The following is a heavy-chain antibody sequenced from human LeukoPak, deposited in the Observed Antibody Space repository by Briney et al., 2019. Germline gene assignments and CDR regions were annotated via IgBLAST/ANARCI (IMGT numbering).Heavy chain of an antibody. CDR2: IYYSGST. V-gene: IGHV4-39*07. Sequence: SETLSLTCTVSGDSISSSSYYWDWIRQPPGKGLEWIGSIYYSGSTYYNPSLKSRVTISVDTSKNQFSLKLSSVTAADTAVYYCARGSSSWSRHFDYWGQGTLVTVSS. CDR1: GDSISSSSYY. D-gene: IGHD6-13*01. CDR3: ARGSSSWSRHFDY. J-gene: IGHJ4*02.